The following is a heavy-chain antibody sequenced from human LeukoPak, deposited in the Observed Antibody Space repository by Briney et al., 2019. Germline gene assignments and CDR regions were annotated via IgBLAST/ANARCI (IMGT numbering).Heavy chain of an antibody. Sequence: GASVKVSCKASGYTFTSYGISWVRQAPGQGLEWMGWISAYNGNTNYAQKLQGRVTMTTDTSTSTANMELRSLRSDDTAVYYCVRDRVSYGSPWLGFDYWGQGTLVTVSS. J-gene: IGHJ4*02. CDR2: ISAYNGNT. CDR3: VRDRVSYGSPWLGFDY. CDR1: GYTFTSYG. D-gene: IGHD5-18*01. V-gene: IGHV1-18*01.